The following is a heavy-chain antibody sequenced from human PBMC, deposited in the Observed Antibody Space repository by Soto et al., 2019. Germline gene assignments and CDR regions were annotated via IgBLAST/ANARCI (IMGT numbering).Heavy chain of an antibody. D-gene: IGHD6-19*01. CDR2: IYYSGGT. CDR3: ARVRGAVAGRHYYYYYGMDV. Sequence: PSETLSLTCTVSGGSISSSSYYWGWIRQPPGKGLEWIGSIYYSGGTYYNPSLKSRVIISVDTSKNQFSLKLSSVTAADTAVYYCARVRGAVAGRHYYYYYGMDVWGQGTTVTVSS. CDR1: GGSISSSSYY. J-gene: IGHJ6*02. V-gene: IGHV4-39*01.